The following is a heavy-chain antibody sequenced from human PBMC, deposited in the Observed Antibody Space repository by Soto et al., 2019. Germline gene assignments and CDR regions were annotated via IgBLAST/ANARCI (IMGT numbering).Heavy chain of an antibody. J-gene: IGHJ5*02. CDR1: GYTFTGYY. CDR2: INPNSGGT. Sequence: ASVKVSCKASGYTFTGYYMHWVRQAPGQGLEWMGWINPNSGGTNYAQKFQGRVTMTRDTSISTAYMELSRPRSDDTAVYYCARDLPSATAWFDPWGQGTLVTVSS. D-gene: IGHD2-15*01. V-gene: IGHV1-2*02. CDR3: ARDLPSATAWFDP.